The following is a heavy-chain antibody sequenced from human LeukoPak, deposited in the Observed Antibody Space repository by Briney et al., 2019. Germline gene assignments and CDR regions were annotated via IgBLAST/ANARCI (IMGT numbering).Heavy chain of an antibody. CDR2: IYYSGNT. D-gene: IGHD3-9*01. Sequence: SETLSLTCTVSGGSISSSSSYWGWIRQPPGKGLEWIGSIYYSGNTYYNPSLKSRVTISVDTSKNDFSLKLTSVVAADTAVYYCAREGTGLVIITASFDYWGQGILVTVSS. CDR1: GGSISSSSSY. J-gene: IGHJ4*02. CDR3: AREGTGLVIITASFDY. V-gene: IGHV4-39*07.